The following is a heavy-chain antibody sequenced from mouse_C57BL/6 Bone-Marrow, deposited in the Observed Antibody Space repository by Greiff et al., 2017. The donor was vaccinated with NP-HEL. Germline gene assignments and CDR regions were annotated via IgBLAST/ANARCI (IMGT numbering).Heavy chain of an antibody. CDR1: GFNIKDDY. CDR3: TPTVVAPYAMDY. Sequence: VQLQQSGAELVRPGASVKLSCTASGFNIKDDYMHWVKQRPEQGLEWIGWIDPENGDTEYASKFQGKATITADTSSNTAYLQLSSLTSEDTAVYYCTPTVVAPYAMDYWGQGTSVTVSS. J-gene: IGHJ4*01. D-gene: IGHD1-1*01. CDR2: IDPENGDT. V-gene: IGHV14-4*01.